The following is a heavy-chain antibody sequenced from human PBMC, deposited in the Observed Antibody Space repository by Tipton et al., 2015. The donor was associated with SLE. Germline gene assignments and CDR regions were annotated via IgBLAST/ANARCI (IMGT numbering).Heavy chain of an antibody. CDR2: IYYSGST. CDR1: GGSISSYY. Sequence: LRLSCTVSGGSISSYYWSWIRQPPGKGLEWIGSIYYSGSTNYNPSLKSRVTISVDTSKNQFSLKLSSVTAADTAVYYCARGALDCWGQGTLVTVSS. J-gene: IGHJ4*02. V-gene: IGHV4-59*01. CDR3: ARGALDC.